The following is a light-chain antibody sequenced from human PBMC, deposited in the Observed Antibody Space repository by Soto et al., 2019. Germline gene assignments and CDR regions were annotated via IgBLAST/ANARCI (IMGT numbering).Light chain of an antibody. Sequence: DLQMTQSPSSVSASVGARVTITCRASQGVSRWLAWYQQKPGRAPKLLIYAASSLQSGVPSRFSAIASGTDFTINIGSLQPEDGATYYGQQLNSFPITFGQGTRLDIK. CDR2: AAS. J-gene: IGKJ5*01. CDR3: QQLNSFPIT. CDR1: QGVSRW. V-gene: IGKV1D-12*01.